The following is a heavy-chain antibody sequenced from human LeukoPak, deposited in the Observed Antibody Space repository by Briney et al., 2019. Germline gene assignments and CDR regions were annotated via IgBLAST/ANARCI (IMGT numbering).Heavy chain of an antibody. D-gene: IGHD5-18*01. J-gene: IGHJ4*02. Sequence: GASVKVSCKASGYTFTSYYMHWVRQAPGQGLEWMGIINPSGGSTSYAQKFQGRVTMTRGTSTSTVYMELSSLRSEDTAVYYCAREFVLARTGYSYGYSYFDYWGQGTLVTVSS. V-gene: IGHV1-46*01. CDR1: GYTFTSYY. CDR2: INPSGGST. CDR3: AREFVLARTGYSYGYSYFDY.